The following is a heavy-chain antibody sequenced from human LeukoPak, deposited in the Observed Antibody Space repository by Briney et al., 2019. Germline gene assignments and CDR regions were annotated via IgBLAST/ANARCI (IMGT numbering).Heavy chain of an antibody. Sequence: AAVKVSCKASGGTFSSYAISWVRQAPGQGLEWMGGIIPIFGIANYAQKFQGRVTITADESTSTAYMGLSSLRSEDTAVYYCARDAGYCSRTSCPPTEYYYYGMDVWGKGTTVTVSS. D-gene: IGHD2-2*03. J-gene: IGHJ6*04. CDR1: GGTFSSYA. CDR2: IIPIFGIA. V-gene: IGHV1-69*01. CDR3: ARDAGYCSRTSCPPTEYYYYGMDV.